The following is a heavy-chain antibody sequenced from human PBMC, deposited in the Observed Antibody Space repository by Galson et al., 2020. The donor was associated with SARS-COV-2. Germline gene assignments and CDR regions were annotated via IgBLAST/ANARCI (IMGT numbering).Heavy chain of an antibody. CDR3: ARSSPVTTFYYYYYGMDV. Sequence: PSETLSLTCAVYGGSFSGYYWSWIRQPPGKGLEWIGEINHSGSTNYNPSLKSRVTISVDTSKNQFSLKLSSVTAADTAVYYCARSSPVTTFYYYYYGMDVWGQGTTVTVSS. CDR2: INHSGST. D-gene: IGHD4-17*01. V-gene: IGHV4-34*01. CDR1: GGSFSGYY. J-gene: IGHJ6*02.